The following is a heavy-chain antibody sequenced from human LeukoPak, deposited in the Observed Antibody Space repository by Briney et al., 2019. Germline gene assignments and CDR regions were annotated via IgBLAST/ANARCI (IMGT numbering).Heavy chain of an antibody. CDR1: GYTFTAYY. V-gene: IGHV1-2*02. D-gene: IGHD1-26*01. Sequence: ASVKVSCKASGYTFTAYYIHWVRQAPGQGLEWMGWINPKSGDTDYAQNFQGRVTMTRDTSISTAYMELSRLRSDDTAVYYCARGMEPYYYMDVWGKGTTVTVSS. CDR2: INPKSGDT. J-gene: IGHJ6*03. CDR3: ARGMEPYYYMDV.